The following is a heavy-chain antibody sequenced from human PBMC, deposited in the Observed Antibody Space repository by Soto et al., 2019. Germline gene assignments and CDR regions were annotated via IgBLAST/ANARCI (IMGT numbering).Heavy chain of an antibody. D-gene: IGHD1-1*01. CDR3: ARGRYGDY. CDR2: ISAHNGNT. CDR1: GYGFTTYG. V-gene: IGHV1-18*01. J-gene: IGHJ4*02. Sequence: QIHLVQSGAEVKKPGAPVKVSCKGSGYGFTTYGIIWVRQAPGQGLEWMAWISAHNGNTNYAQKLQGRVTVTRDTSTSTAYMELRSLRSDDTAVYYCARGRYGDYWGQGALVTVSS.